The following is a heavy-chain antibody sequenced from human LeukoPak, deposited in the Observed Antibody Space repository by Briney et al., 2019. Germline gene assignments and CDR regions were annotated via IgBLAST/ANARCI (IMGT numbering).Heavy chain of an antibody. J-gene: IGHJ4*02. CDR3: ARGRAYSSGWYGVY. CDR1: GYTFTSYD. V-gene: IGHV1-8*01. CDR2: MNPNSGNT. D-gene: IGHD6-19*01. Sequence: ASVKVSCKASGYTFTSYDINWVRQATGQRLEWMGWMNPNSGNTGYAQKFQGRVTMTRNTSISTAYMELSSLRSEDTAVYYCARGRAYSSGWYGVYWGQGTLVTVSS.